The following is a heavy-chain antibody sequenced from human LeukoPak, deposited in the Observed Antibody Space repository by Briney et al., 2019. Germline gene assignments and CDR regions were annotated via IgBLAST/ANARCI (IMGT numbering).Heavy chain of an antibody. J-gene: IGHJ4*02. CDR3: ARVRPAVVAATEYFDY. D-gene: IGHD2-15*01. CDR2: IYYSGST. Sequence: SETLSLTCTVSGGSISSYYWSWIRQPPGKGLEWIGYIYYSGSTNYNPSLKSRVTISVDTSKNQFSLKLSSVTAADTAVYYCARVRPAVVAATEYFDYWGQGTLVTVSS. V-gene: IGHV4-59*01. CDR1: GGSISSYY.